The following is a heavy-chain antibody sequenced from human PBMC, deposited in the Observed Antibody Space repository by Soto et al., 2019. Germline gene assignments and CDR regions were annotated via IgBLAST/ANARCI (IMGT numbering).Heavy chain of an antibody. CDR3: ARGRYSSVPRYYYYGMDV. V-gene: IGHV4-34*01. CDR1: GGSFSGYY. CDR2: INHSGST. Sequence: SETLSLTCAVYGGSFSGYYWSWIRQPPGKGLEWIGEINHSGSTNYNPSLKSRVTISVDTSKNQFSLKLSSVTAADTAGYYCARGRYSSVPRYYYYGMDVWGQGTTVTVSS. J-gene: IGHJ6*02. D-gene: IGHD6-19*01.